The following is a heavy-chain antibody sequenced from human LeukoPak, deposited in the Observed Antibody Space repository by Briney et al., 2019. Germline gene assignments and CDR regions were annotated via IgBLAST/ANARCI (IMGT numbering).Heavy chain of an antibody. V-gene: IGHV3-23*01. D-gene: IGHD1-26*01. Sequence: GGSLRLSCAASGFTFSTYAMSWVRQVPGKGLERVSTITGSGGSTYYADSVKGRFTISRDNSKNTLYLQMSSLRAEDTAVYYCAKGSRIVGSTTSDYWGQGTLVTVSS. CDR1: GFTFSTYA. CDR3: AKGSRIVGSTTSDY. CDR2: ITGSGGST. J-gene: IGHJ4*02.